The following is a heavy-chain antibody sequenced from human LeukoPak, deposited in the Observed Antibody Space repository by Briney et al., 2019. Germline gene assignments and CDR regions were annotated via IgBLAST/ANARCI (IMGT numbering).Heavy chain of an antibody. D-gene: IGHD3-22*01. J-gene: IGHJ4*02. CDR3: ARINYYDSSGYWAADY. Sequence: GGSLRLSCAASGFTCSSYSMNWVRQAPGKGLEWVSSISSSSSYIYYADSVKGRFTISRDNAKNSLYLQMNSLRAEDTAVYYCARINYYDSSGYWAADYWGQGTLVTVSS. CDR2: ISSSSSYI. V-gene: IGHV3-21*01. CDR1: GFTCSSYS.